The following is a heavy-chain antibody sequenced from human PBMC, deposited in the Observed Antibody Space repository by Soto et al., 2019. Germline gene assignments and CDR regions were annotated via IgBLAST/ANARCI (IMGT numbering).Heavy chain of an antibody. CDR1: GFDFTNDG. Sequence: QVVLVESGGGVVQPGRALRLSCAASGFDFTNDGMLWVRQAPGKGLEWVALISFDGTTIHYGDSVKGRFTISRDNSKNTLFLQRNSLRPEDTGVYYCAKGQGGSPPGGMDVWGQGTTVTVSS. V-gene: IGHV3-30*18. CDR3: AKGQGGSPPGGMDV. CDR2: ISFDGTTI. D-gene: IGHD3-10*01. J-gene: IGHJ6*02.